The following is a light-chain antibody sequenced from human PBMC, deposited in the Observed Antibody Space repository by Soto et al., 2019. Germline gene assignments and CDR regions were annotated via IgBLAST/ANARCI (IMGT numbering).Light chain of an antibody. J-gene: IGKJ5*01. CDR3: QHYGNSLLT. V-gene: IGKV3-20*01. CDR1: QSVSHY. Sequence: EIVLTQSPATLSLSPGERVTLSCRASQSVSHYLAWYQQKPGQAPRLLVYGASSRATGIPERFSGSVSETDFTLSISRLEPEDFAVYYCQHYGNSLLTFGQGTRLEIK. CDR2: GAS.